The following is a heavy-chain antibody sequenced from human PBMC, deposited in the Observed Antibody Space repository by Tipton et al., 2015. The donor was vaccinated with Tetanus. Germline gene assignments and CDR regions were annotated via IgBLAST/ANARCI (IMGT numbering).Heavy chain of an antibody. CDR2: IWNDGNNK. V-gene: IGHV3-33*01. D-gene: IGHD2-15*01. CDR3: AREADCSGGSRFSGDFDN. Sequence: SLRLSCAASGFSFSSYGMHWVRQAPGKGLEWVAIIWNDGNNKNYADSVKGRFTISRDNSKNTLYLQMNSLRAEDTAVYYCAREADCSGGSRFSGDFDNWGQGTQVTVSS. CDR1: GFSFSSYG. J-gene: IGHJ4*02.